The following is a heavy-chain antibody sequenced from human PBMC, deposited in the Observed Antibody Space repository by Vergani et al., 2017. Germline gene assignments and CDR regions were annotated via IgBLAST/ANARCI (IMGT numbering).Heavy chain of an antibody. CDR3: ARPSGYWSGYYRFDY. CDR2: VIPILGTA. CDR1: GGTFSRYA. J-gene: IGHJ4*02. D-gene: IGHD3-3*01. Sequence: QVQLVQSGAEVKKPGSSVKVSCKASGGTFSRYAISWVRPAPGQGLAWMGGVIPILGTANYAQQFQGSVTITADESTSTAYMELSSLRSEDTAVYYCARPSGYWSGYYRFDYWGQGTLVTVSS. V-gene: IGHV1-69*01.